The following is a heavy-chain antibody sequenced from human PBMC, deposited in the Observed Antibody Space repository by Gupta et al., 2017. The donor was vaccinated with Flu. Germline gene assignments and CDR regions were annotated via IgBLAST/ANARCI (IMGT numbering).Heavy chain of an antibody. V-gene: IGHV1-2*02. D-gene: IGHD3-3*01. J-gene: IGHJ3*02. CDR2: INPSNGAT. CDR3: ARVRTVSSGYFTDADGFDI. Sequence: QGLEWMGWINPSNGATDYTQSLRGRVTMTRDTSINTAYMELPSLTSDDTAVYLCARVRTVSSGYFTDADGFDIWGQGTMVTVSS.